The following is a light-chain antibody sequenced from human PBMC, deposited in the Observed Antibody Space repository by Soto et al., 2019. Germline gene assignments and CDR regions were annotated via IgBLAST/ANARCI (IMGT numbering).Light chain of an antibody. CDR2: AAS. CDR3: QQRYSTPFT. V-gene: IGKV1-39*01. J-gene: IGKJ3*01. CDR1: QSISSY. Sequence: DIQMTQSPSSLSASVGDRVTITCRASQSISSYLNWYQQKPGKAPKLLIYAASSLQSAVSSRFSGSGSGTDFTLTISSLLPEDCATYYCQQRYSTPFTFGPGTKVDI.